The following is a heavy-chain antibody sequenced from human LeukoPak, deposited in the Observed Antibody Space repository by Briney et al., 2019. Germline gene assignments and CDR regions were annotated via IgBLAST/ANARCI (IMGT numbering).Heavy chain of an antibody. CDR1: GFTSSTYG. CDR2: IWYDGGNK. V-gene: IGHV3-33*01. D-gene: IGHD3-10*01. CDR3: ARSREHGSGTYDSYYFDY. J-gene: IGHJ4*02. Sequence: GGSLRLSCAASGFTSSTYGMHWVRQAPGKGLEWVAIIWYDGGNKYYADSVRGRFTISRDNSKNTLFLQMNSLRAEDTAVYYCARSREHGSGTYDSYYFDYWGQGTLVTVSS.